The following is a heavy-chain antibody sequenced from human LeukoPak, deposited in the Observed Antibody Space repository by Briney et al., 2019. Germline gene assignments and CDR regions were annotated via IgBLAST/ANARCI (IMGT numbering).Heavy chain of an antibody. V-gene: IGHV3-7*01. D-gene: IGHD5-18*01. Sequence: GGSLRLSCAASGFTFSNSWMTWVRQAPGKGLEWVANIKQDGSEKNYVDSVKGRFTVSRDNAKNSLYLQMNSLRAEDTAVYYCARDGSRISYGTDYWGQGTLVTVSS. CDR2: IKQDGSEK. CDR1: GFTFSNSW. J-gene: IGHJ4*02. CDR3: ARDGSRISYGTDY.